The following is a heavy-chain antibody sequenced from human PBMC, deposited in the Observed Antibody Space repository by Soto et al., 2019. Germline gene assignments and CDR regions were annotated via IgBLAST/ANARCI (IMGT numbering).Heavy chain of an antibody. CDR1: GYTFTSYA. D-gene: IGHD3-9*01. CDR2: INAGNGNT. Sequence: ASVKVSCKASGYTFTSYAMHWVRQAPGQRLEWMGWINAGNGNTKYSQKFQGRVTITRDTSASTAYMELSSLRSEDTAVYYCARDIPYYDILDSWGQGTLVTVSS. V-gene: IGHV1-3*01. CDR3: ARDIPYYDILDS. J-gene: IGHJ4*02.